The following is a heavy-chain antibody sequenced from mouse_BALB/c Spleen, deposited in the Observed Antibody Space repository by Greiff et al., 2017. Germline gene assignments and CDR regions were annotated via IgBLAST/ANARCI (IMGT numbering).Heavy chain of an antibody. J-gene: IGHJ2*01. CDR2: IWAGGST. D-gene: IGHD2-3*01. CDR3: ARDRYPLYDGYSGFDY. Sequence: QVQLKESGPGLVAPSQSLSITCTVSGFSLTSYGVHWVRQPPGKGLEWLGVIWAGGSTNYNSALMSRLSISKDNSKSQVFLKMNSLQTDDTAMYYCARDRYPLYDGYSGFDYWGQGTTLTVSS. CDR1: GFSLTSYG. V-gene: IGHV2-9*02.